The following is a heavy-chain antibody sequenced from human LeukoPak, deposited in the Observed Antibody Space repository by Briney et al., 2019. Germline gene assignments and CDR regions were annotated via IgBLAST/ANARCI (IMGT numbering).Heavy chain of an antibody. CDR2: INPSGGST. Sequence: ASVKVSCKASGYTFTGYYMHWVRQAPGQGLEWMGIINPSGGSTSYAQKFQGRVTMTRDTSTSTVYMELSSLRSEDTAVYYCARDRGLTGAPGCWFDPWGQGTLVTVSS. J-gene: IGHJ5*02. D-gene: IGHD3-9*01. CDR1: GYTFTGYY. V-gene: IGHV1-46*01. CDR3: ARDRGLTGAPGCWFDP.